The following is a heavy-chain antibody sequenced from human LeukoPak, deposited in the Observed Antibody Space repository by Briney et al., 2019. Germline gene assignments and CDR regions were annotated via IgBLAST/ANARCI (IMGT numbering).Heavy chain of an antibody. D-gene: IGHD6-13*01. CDR3: ARGKGISGPFDL. CDR1: GYTFTSYY. V-gene: IGHV1-46*01. J-gene: IGHJ2*01. Sequence: GASVKVSCKASGYTFTSYYMHWVRQAPGQGLEWMGLINPTGGSTGYAQKFQGRLTMTRDTSTSTVYMELSSLRSEDTAVYYCARGKGISGPFDLWGRGTLVTVSS. CDR2: INPTGGST.